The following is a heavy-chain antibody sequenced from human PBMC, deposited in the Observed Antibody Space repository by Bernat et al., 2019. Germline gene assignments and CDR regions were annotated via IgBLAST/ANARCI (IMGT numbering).Heavy chain of an antibody. CDR1: GFTFSDHY. D-gene: IGHD1/OR15-1a*01. Sequence: EVQLVESGGGLVQPGGSLRLSCAASGFTFSDHYMDWVRQAPGKGLEWIGRIRDKANSYTTEYAAPVKGRFTISRDDSKNSLYLQMNSLKTDDTAVYYCARDRRITATRFYYHYMDVWGTGTTVTVS. CDR2: IRDKANSYTT. V-gene: IGHV3-72*01. J-gene: IGHJ6*03. CDR3: ARDRRITATRFYYHYMDV.